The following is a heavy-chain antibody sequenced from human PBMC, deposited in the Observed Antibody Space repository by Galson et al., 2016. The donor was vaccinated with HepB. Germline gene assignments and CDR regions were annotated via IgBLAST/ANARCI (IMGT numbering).Heavy chain of an antibody. CDR3: ARVRNYYDSSGSYFFYFDY. V-gene: IGHV4-61*01. D-gene: IGHD3-22*01. J-gene: IGHJ4*02. Sequence: SETLSLTCIVSGDSMRTGRYYWDWIRQHPGKGLEWIGYIYHSGSTNYNPSLKSRVTISVDTSKNQFSLKLSSVTAADAAVYYCARVRNYYDSSGSYFFYFDYWGQGTLVTVSS. CDR1: GDSMRTGRYY. CDR2: IYHSGST.